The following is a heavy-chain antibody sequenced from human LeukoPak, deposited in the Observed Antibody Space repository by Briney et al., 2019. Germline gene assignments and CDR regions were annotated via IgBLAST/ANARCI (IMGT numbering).Heavy chain of an antibody. CDR3: AKDRVYGANFPLYFDL. CDR1: GFTFTHYA. Sequence: GGSLRLSCAASGFTFTHYAMTWVRQTPGKGLEWVSGISGTGGKTNYAESVKGRFTIARDNSKNTLYLQMNSLKADDTAVYYCAKDRVYGANFPLYFDLWGRGTLVTVSS. CDR2: ISGTGGKT. J-gene: IGHJ2*01. D-gene: IGHD4-23*01. V-gene: IGHV3-23*01.